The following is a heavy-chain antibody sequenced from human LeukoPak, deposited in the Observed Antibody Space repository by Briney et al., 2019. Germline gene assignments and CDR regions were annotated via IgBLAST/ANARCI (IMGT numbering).Heavy chain of an antibody. CDR1: GGSISSGGYY. D-gene: IGHD1-26*01. Sequence: NPSETLSLTCTVSGGSISSGGYYWSWIRQPPGKGLEWIGYIYYSGSTNYNPSLKSRVTISVDTSKNQFSLKLSSVTAADTAVYYCARGRQKRPGGTHFEYWGQGTLVTASS. V-gene: IGHV4-61*08. CDR2: IYYSGST. CDR3: ARGRQKRPGGTHFEY. J-gene: IGHJ4*02.